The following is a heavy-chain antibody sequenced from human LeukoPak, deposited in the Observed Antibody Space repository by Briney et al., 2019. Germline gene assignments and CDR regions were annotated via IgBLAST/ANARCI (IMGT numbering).Heavy chain of an antibody. Sequence: GGSLRLSCAASGFTFSSYAMHWVRQAPGKGLEWVAVISYDGSNKYYADSVKGRFTISRDNSKNTLYLQMNSLRAEDTAVYYCAKDPLYYYPAYNWFDPWGQGTLVTVSS. V-gene: IGHV3-30-3*01. CDR1: GFTFSSYA. D-gene: IGHD3-22*01. CDR2: ISYDGSNK. J-gene: IGHJ5*02. CDR3: AKDPLYYYPAYNWFDP.